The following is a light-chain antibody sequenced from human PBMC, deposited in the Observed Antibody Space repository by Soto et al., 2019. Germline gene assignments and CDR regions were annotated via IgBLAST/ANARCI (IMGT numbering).Light chain of an antibody. CDR2: GAS. Sequence: EIVMTQSPATLSVFPGERATLSCRASQSVNRKLAWYQQKPGQAPRLLVYGASTRATGIPARFSGSGSGTELTLTISSLQSEDFAVYYCQQYDNWPPLTFGGGTKVEIK. J-gene: IGKJ4*01. CDR3: QQYDNWPPLT. V-gene: IGKV3-15*01. CDR1: QSVNRK.